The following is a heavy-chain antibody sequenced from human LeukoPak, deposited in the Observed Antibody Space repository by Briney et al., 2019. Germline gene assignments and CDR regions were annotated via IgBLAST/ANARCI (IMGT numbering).Heavy chain of an antibody. D-gene: IGHD3-3*01. CDR3: ARERVSRITIFGVVSPFDY. CDR2: IYTSGST. Sequence: SETLSLTCTVSGGSISSYYWSWIRQPAGEGLEWIGRIYTSGSTNYNPSLKSRVTMSVDTSKNQFSLKLSSVTAADTAVYYCARERVSRITIFGVVSPFDYWGQGTLVTVSS. J-gene: IGHJ4*02. CDR1: GGSISSYY. V-gene: IGHV4-4*07.